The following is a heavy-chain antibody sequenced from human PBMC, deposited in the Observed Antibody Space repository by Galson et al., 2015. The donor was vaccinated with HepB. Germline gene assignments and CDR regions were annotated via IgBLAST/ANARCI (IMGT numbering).Heavy chain of an antibody. CDR1: GFSLSTSGVG. CDR2: IYSEHDR. J-gene: IGHJ5*01. CDR3: AHRRRIGSDSSENWFDS. D-gene: IGHD6-13*01. Sequence: PALVKPTQTLTLTCTFSGFSLSTSGVGVGWIRQPPGRALEWLALIYSEHDRHYSPSLKSRLTVTKDTSKDQVVLTMTNMDPVDTATYYCAHRRRIGSDSSENWFDSWGQGILVTVSS. V-gene: IGHV2-5*02.